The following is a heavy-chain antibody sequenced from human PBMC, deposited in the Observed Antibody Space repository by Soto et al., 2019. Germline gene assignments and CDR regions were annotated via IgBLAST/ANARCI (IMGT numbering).Heavy chain of an antibody. CDR1: GGSMSSSSTYY. V-gene: IGHV4-39*07. Sequence: SETLSLTCTVSGGSMSSSSTYYWGWMRQPPGKGLEWIASFFIGGNTYYNPSVKSRVTISVDTSKNQISLKLDSVTAADTAIYYCASIWFGDFDYWGHGTLVTVSS. J-gene: IGHJ4*01. CDR3: ASIWFGDFDY. CDR2: FFIGGNT. D-gene: IGHD3-10*01.